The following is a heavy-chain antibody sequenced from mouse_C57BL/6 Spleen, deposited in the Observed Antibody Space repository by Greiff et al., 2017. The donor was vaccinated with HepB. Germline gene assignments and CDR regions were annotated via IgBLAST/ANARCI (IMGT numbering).Heavy chain of an antibody. CDR2: ISYDGSN. V-gene: IGHV3-6*01. D-gene: IGHD3-1*01. Sequence: VQLKESGPGLVKPSQSLSLTCSVTGYSITSGYYWNWIRQFPGNKLEWMGYISYDGSNNYNPSLKNRISITRDTSKNQFFLKLNSVTTEDTATYYCARGNGAFFDYWGQGTTLTVSS. J-gene: IGHJ2*01. CDR3: ARGNGAFFDY. CDR1: GYSITSGYY.